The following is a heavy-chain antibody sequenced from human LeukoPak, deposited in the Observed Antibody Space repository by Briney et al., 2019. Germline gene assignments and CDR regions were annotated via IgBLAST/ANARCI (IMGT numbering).Heavy chain of an antibody. V-gene: IGHV3-74*01. CDR3: ARAGGNSSGYYY. J-gene: IGHJ4*02. Sequence: GGSLRLSCAASGFTFSSYWMHWVRQAPGTGLVWVSRGNSDGSSTSYADSVRRRFPISRDNAKNTLYLQMNSLRAEDTAVYYCARAGGNSSGYYYWGQGTLVTVSS. CDR1: GFTFSSYW. D-gene: IGHD3-22*01. CDR2: GNSDGSST.